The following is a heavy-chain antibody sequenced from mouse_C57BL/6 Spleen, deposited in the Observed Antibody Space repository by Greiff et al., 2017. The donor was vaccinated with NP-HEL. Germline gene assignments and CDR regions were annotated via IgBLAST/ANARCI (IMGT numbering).Heavy chain of an antibody. CDR3: ARRESPYAMDY. J-gene: IGHJ4*01. Sequence: QVQLQQSGAELVKPGASVKISCKASGYAFSSYWMNWVKQRPGKGLEWIGQIYPGDGDTNYNGQFKGKATLTADKSSSTAYMQLSSLTSEDSAVYFCARRESPYAMDYWGQGTSVTVSS. CDR2: IYPGDGDT. V-gene: IGHV1-80*01. CDR1: GYAFSSYW.